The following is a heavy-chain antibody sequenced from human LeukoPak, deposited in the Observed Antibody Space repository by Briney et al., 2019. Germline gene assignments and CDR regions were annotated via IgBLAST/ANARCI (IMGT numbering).Heavy chain of an antibody. CDR1: GGSFSGYY. D-gene: IGHD3-10*01. CDR2: INHSGST. V-gene: IGHV4-34*01. CDR3: ARSHGSEPPLYYFDY. J-gene: IGHJ4*02. Sequence: SETLSLTCAAYGGSFSGYYWSWIRQPPGKGLEWIGEINHSGSTNYNPSLKSRVTISVDTSKNQFSLKLSSVTAADTAVYYCARSHGSEPPLYYFDYWGQGTLVTVSS.